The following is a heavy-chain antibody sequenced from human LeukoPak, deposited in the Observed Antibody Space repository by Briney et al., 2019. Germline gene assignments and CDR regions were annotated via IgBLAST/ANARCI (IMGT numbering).Heavy chain of an antibody. D-gene: IGHD3-22*01. CDR3: ARKIEYYDSSGYYYVADAFDI. Sequence: SETLSLTCAVYGGSSSGYYWSWIRQPPGKGLEWIGEINHSGSTNYNPSLKSRVTISVDTSKNQFSLKLSSVTAADTAVYYCARKIEYYDSSGYYYVADAFDIWGQGTMVTVSS. J-gene: IGHJ3*02. V-gene: IGHV4-34*01. CDR1: GGSSSGYY. CDR2: INHSGST.